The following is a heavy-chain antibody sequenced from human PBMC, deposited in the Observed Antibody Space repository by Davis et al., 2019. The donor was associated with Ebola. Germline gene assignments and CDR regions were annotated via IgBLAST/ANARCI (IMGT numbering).Heavy chain of an antibody. Sequence: GESLKISCAASGFQFSDFSMNWVRQAPGKGLEWITYITKDSDVMHYADSVKGGFTVSRDNAKNSLFLQMSSLRDEDSAVYYCARDHFFAFDFWSQGVHVSVSS. CDR1: GFQFSDFS. CDR3: ARDHFFAFDF. V-gene: IGHV3-48*02. CDR2: ITKDSDVM. J-gene: IGHJ4*02.